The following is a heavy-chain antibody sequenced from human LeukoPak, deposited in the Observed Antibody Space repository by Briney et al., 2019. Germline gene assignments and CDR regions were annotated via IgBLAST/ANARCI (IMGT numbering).Heavy chain of an antibody. D-gene: IGHD3-10*01. V-gene: IGHV3-48*03. CDR1: GFTFSSHE. J-gene: IGHJ4*02. Sequence: GGSLRLSCAASGFTFSSHEMNWVRQAPGKGLEWISHITTSGSKTYYADSVKGRFTIFRDNAKSSLYLQMNSLRAEDTAVYYCGRYLNYWGQGTLVTVSS. CDR3: GRYLNY. CDR2: ITTSGSKT.